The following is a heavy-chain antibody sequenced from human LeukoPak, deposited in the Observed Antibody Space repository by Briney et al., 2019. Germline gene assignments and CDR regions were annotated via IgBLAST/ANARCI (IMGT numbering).Heavy chain of an antibody. CDR2: LYNSAST. CDR1: GGSISSSTYY. CDR3: ASNKTITAAGTFDY. Sequence: SETLSLTCTVSGGSISSSTYYWGWIRQPPGKGLEWIGSLYNSASTHYNPSLKSRVTMAVDTSKNQFSLKLRSVTAADTAIYYCASNKTITAAGTFDYWGQGTLVTVSS. D-gene: IGHD6-13*01. V-gene: IGHV4-39*01. J-gene: IGHJ4*02.